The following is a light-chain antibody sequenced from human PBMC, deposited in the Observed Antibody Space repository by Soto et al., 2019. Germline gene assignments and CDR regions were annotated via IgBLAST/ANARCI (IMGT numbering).Light chain of an antibody. Sequence: ELVMTQSPDTLSVSPGERATLLCRASQSVRNNLAWYQQKPGQAPRLLIYGVSTRATGVPARFSGSGSGTDFTLTISRLEPEDFAVYYCQQYGSSSTFGQGTRLEIK. V-gene: IGKV3-20*01. CDR1: QSVRNN. J-gene: IGKJ5*01. CDR3: QQYGSSST. CDR2: GVS.